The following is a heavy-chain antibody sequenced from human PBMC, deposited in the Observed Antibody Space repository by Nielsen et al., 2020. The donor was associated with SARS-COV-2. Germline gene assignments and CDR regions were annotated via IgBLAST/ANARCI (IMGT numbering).Heavy chain of an antibody. CDR1: GFTFRNYG. CDR3: VTGGQWLVRHPYGMEV. CDR2: ISYDESDK. Sequence: GGSLRLSCAAAGFTFRNYGMHWVRQAPGKGLEWVAVISYDESDKYYADSVKGRFTISRDNSKNTLYLHMNSLRAEDTAVYYCVTGGQWLVRHPYGMEVWGQGTTVTVSS. J-gene: IGHJ6*02. D-gene: IGHD6-19*01. V-gene: IGHV3-30*03.